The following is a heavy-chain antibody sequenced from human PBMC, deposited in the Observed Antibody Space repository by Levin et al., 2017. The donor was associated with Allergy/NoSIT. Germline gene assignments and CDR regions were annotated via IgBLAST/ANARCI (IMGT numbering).Heavy chain of an antibody. CDR2: IRSKTDGGTT. CDR1: GFTFSNAW. V-gene: IGHV3-15*01. CDR3: TRDRQYDILTGYLAPRFDY. Sequence: GESLKISCAASGFTFSNAWMSWVRQAPGKGLEWVGRIRSKTDGGTTDYAAPVKGRFTISRDDSKNTMYLQMNSLKLEDTAVYYCTRDRQYDILTGYLAPRFDYWGQGPLVTVSS. J-gene: IGHJ4*02. D-gene: IGHD3-9*01.